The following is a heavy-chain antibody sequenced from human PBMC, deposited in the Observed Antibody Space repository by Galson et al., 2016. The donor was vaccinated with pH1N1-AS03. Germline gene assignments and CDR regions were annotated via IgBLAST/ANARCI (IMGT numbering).Heavy chain of an antibody. D-gene: IGHD3-3*01. J-gene: IGHJ4*02. CDR1: GGSITTNY. Sequence: TLSLTCTISGGSITTNYWIWIRQPPGKGLQWIGYISYSGFTNYTPPLRSRVTISIDTSNNQFSLKMRSVAAADTALYFCARLYDVWGRYPSFDSWGQGILVTVSS. CDR2: ISYSGFT. V-gene: IGHV4-59*01. CDR3: ARLYDVWGRYPSFDS.